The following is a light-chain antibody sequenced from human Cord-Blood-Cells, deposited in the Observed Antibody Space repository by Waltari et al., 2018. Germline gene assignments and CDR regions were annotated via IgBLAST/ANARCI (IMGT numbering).Light chain of an antibody. J-gene: IGKJ3*01. CDR3: QQYNNWPLT. CDR2: GAS. Sequence: EIVMTQSPATLSVSPGARATISCRASQSVSSNLAWYQQKPGQAPRLLIYGASTRATGIPARFSGSGSGTEFTLTISSLQSEDFAVYYCQQYNNWPLTFGPGTKVDIK. V-gene: IGKV3-15*01. CDR1: QSVSSN.